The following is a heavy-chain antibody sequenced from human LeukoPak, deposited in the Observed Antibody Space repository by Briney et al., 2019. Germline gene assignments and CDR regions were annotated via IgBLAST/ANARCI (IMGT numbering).Heavy chain of an antibody. CDR1: GGSISSYY. J-gene: IGHJ4*02. CDR2: IYYSGST. D-gene: IGHD2-15*01. Sequence: SETLSLTCTVSGGSISSYYCSWTWQPPRKGLEWVGYIYYSGSTNYNPSLKSRVTISVDTSKNQFSLKLSSVTAADTAVYYCARESEYCSGGSCYEFDYWGQGTLVTVSS. CDR3: ARESEYCSGGSCYEFDY. V-gene: IGHV4-59*01.